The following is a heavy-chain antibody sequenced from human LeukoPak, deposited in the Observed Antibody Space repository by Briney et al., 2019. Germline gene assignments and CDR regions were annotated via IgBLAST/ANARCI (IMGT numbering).Heavy chain of an antibody. CDR2: VKSDGSVT. Sequence: VQPGGSLRLSCAASGFTFSSYWMHWVRPAPGKGLVWVSRVKSDGSVTNYADSVKGRFTISRDNAKNTLYLQMNSLRAEDTAVYYCAMFSYVSGTTISWGQGTLVTVSS. D-gene: IGHD1-20*01. J-gene: IGHJ4*02. CDR1: GFTFSSYW. CDR3: AMFSYVSGTTIS. V-gene: IGHV3-74*01.